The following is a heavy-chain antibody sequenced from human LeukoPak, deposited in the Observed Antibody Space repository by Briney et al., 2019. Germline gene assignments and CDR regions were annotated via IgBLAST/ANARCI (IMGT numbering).Heavy chain of an antibody. Sequence: PSETLSLTCTVSGGSISSYYWSWIRQPPGKGLEWIGYIYYSGSTNYNPSLMSRVTISVDTSKNQFSLKLSSVTAADTAVYYCAREPYGDYVDYWGQGTLVTVSS. J-gene: IGHJ4*02. CDR2: IYYSGST. CDR1: GGSISSYY. CDR3: AREPYGDYVDY. D-gene: IGHD4-17*01. V-gene: IGHV4-59*01.